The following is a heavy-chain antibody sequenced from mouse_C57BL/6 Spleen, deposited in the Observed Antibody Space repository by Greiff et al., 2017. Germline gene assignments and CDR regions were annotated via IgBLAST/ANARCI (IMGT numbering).Heavy chain of an antibody. CDR2: ILPGSGSI. Sequence: VQLQQSGAELMKPGASVKLSCKATGYTFTDYWIEWVKQRPGHGLEWIGEILPGSGSINYNEKFKGKVTFSADKSSNPTYMQLSRLTTEDSAIYYCACSGALFAYWGQGTLVTVSA. CDR1: GYTFTDYW. V-gene: IGHV1-9*01. J-gene: IGHJ3*01. CDR3: ACSGALFAY. D-gene: IGHD3-1*01.